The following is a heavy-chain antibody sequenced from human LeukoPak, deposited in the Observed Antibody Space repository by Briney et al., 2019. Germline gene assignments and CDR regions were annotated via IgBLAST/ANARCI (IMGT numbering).Heavy chain of an antibody. CDR2: INHSGGT. D-gene: IGHD3-22*01. CDR1: GGSFSSYY. V-gene: IGHV4-34*01. J-gene: IGHJ4*02. CDR3: ARVTGYMIEDYFDY. Sequence: SETLSLTCAVYGGSFSSYYWNWIRQPPGKGLEWIGEINHSGGTNYNPSLKSRVTISVDTSKNQFSLKLRSVTAADTAVYYCARVTGYMIEDYFDYWGQGTLVTVSS.